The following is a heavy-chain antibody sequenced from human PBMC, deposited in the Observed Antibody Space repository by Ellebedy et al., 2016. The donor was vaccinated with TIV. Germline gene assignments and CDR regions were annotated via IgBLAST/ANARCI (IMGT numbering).Heavy chain of an antibody. CDR2: VHYSGST. CDR3: ARDLTISGLVTRPYGMDV. CDR1: AGSTNNYY. D-gene: IGHD3-9*01. Sequence: SETLSLTXTVSAGSTNNYYWSWIRQPQGKGLEWIGYVHYSGSTNYNPSLKSRVTISVDNSKNQFSLNLTSVTAADTAVYYCARDLTISGLVTRPYGMDVWGQGTTVTVSS. V-gene: IGHV4-59*01. J-gene: IGHJ6*02.